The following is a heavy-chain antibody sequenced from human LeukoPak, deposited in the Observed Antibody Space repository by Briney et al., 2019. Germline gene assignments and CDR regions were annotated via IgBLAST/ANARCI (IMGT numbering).Heavy chain of an antibody. J-gene: IGHJ5*02. CDR1: GFTFSSYG. CDR2: IWYGGSNK. Sequence: PGRSLRLSCAASGFTFSSYGMHWVRQAPGKGLEWVAVIWYGGSNKYYADSVKGRFTISRDNSKNTLYLQMNSLRAEDTAVYYCLHWFDPWGQGTLVTVSS. V-gene: IGHV3-33*08. CDR3: LHWFDP.